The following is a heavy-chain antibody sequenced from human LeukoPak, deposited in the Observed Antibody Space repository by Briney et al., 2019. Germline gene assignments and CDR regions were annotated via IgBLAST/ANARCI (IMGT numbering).Heavy chain of an antibody. J-gene: IGHJ3*02. CDR1: GFTFSSYA. Sequence: PGGSLRLSCAASGFTFSSYAMHWVRQARGKGLEWVAVISYDGSNKYYADSVKGRFTISRDNSKDTLYLQMNSLRAEDTAVYYCARDGVTVTTLLGAFDIWGQGTMVTVSS. CDR3: ARDGVTVTTLLGAFDI. D-gene: IGHD4-17*01. V-gene: IGHV3-30-3*01. CDR2: ISYDGSNK.